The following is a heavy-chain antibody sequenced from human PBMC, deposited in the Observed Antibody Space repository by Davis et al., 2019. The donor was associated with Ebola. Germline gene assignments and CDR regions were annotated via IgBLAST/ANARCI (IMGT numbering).Heavy chain of an antibody. CDR2: FYSGGST. CDR1: GFSISSGYY. CDR3: ARLGIVATF. J-gene: IGHJ4*02. Sequence: PSETLSLTCAVSGFSISSGYYWGWIRQPPEKGLEWIGSFYSGGSTYYNPSLKSRVTISVDTSRNQFSLEVNSVTAAATAVYYCARLGIVATFWGQGTLVTVSS. D-gene: IGHD5-12*01. V-gene: IGHV4-38-2*01.